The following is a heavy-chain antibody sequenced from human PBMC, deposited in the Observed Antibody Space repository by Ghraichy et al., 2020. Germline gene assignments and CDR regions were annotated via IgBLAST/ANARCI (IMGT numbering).Heavy chain of an antibody. CDR3: ARMLARGSYWYFDL. CDR2: MYYRGST. V-gene: IGHV4-39*01. CDR1: GGSISSSSYY. Sequence: SETLSLTCTVSGGSISSSSYYWGWFRQPPGKGLEWIGSMYYRGSTYYNPSLRSRVTISVDTAKNQFSLRLSSVTAAGTAVYYCARMLARGSYWYFDLWGRGTLVTVSS. D-gene: IGHD3-3*02. J-gene: IGHJ2*01.